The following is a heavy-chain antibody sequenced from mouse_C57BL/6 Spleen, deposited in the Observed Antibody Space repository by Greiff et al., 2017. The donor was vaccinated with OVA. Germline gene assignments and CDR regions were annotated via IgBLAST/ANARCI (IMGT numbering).Heavy chain of an antibody. V-gene: IGHV1-80*01. Sequence: QVQLQQSGAELVKPGASVKISCKASGYAFSSYWMNWVKQRPGKGLEWIGQIYPGDGDTNYNGKFKGKATLTADKSSSTAYMQLSSLTSEDSAVYFCARDYGRGNLMDYWGQGTSVTVSS. CDR2: IYPGDGDT. CDR3: ARDYGRGNLMDY. D-gene: IGHD1-1*01. CDR1: GYAFSSYW. J-gene: IGHJ4*01.